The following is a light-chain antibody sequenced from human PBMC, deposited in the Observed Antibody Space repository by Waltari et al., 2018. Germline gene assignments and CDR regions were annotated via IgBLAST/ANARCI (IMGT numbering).Light chain of an antibody. J-gene: IGLJ3*02. Sequence: SYELTQPPSVSVSPGQAARITCSGDALPKKDAYWYQRKAGQAPVLVIYEDSKRPSGIPERFSGSSSGTTATLTLSGAQVEDEGDYYCYSTDSSDTHRVFGGGTKLTVL. CDR2: EDS. CDR3: YSTDSSDTHRV. V-gene: IGLV3-10*01. CDR1: ALPKKD.